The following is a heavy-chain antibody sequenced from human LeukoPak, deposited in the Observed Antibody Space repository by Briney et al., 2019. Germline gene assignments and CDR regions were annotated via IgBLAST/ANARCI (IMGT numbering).Heavy chain of an antibody. Sequence: SETLSLTCTVSGGSISSYSWSWIRQPAGKGLEWIGRIYTSGSTKYNPSLTSRVTMSVDTSKNQFSLKLRSVTAADTAVYYCARAVHCSGGSCYLDYWGQGTLVTVSS. CDR1: GGSISSYS. D-gene: IGHD2-15*01. V-gene: IGHV4-4*07. CDR3: ARAVHCSGGSCYLDY. J-gene: IGHJ4*02. CDR2: IYTSGST.